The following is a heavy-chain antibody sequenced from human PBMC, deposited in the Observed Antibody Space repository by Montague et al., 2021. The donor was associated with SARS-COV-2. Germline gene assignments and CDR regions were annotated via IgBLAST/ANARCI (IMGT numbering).Heavy chain of an antibody. CDR2: IYYSGST. Sequence: SETLSLTCTVSGGSISSYYWSWIRQPPGKGLEWIGYIYYSGSTNYNPSLKSRVTISVDTSKNQFSLKLSSVTAADTAVYYCARAGQQLARYYYYGMDVWGQGTTVTASS. CDR1: GGSISSYY. V-gene: IGHV4-59*01. CDR3: ARAGQQLARYYYYGMDV. D-gene: IGHD6-13*01. J-gene: IGHJ6*02.